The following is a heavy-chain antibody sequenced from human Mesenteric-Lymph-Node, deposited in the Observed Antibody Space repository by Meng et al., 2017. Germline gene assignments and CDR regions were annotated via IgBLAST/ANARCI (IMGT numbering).Heavy chain of an antibody. V-gene: IGHV1-2*02. J-gene: IGHJ4*02. CDR1: GYTFTSYY. Sequence: ASVKVSCKASGYTFTSYYMHWVRQAPVQGLEWMGYIYPKSGSTDYAQKFQGRVTMTRDTSITTAYMELSRLTSGDTAVYYCARGRDPTVVQDFLDAYWGQGTLVTVSS. CDR3: ARGRDPTVVQDFLDAY. D-gene: IGHD4-23*01. CDR2: IYPKSGST.